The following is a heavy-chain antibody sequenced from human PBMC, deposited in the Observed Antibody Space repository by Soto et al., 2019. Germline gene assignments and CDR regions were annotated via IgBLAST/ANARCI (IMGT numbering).Heavy chain of an antibody. CDR3: AKHDCDVLLWFGDPSLDYYYGMDV. CDR2: ISGSGGST. V-gene: IGHV3-23*01. CDR1: GFTFSSYA. Sequence: GGSLRLSCAASGFTFSSYAMSWVRQAPVKGLEWVSAISGSGGSTYYADSVKGRFTISRDNSKNTLYLQMNSLRAEDTAVYYCAKHDCDVLLWFGDPSLDYYYGMDVWGQGTTVTVSS. J-gene: IGHJ6*02. D-gene: IGHD3-10*01.